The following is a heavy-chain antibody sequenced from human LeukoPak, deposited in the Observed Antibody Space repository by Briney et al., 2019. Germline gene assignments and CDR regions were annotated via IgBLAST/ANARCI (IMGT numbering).Heavy chain of an antibody. Sequence: GGSLRLSCAASGFTFSSSAMSWVRQAPGKGLEWVSAISNNGGYTYYADSVQGRFTISRDNSKNTLYLQMNSLRAEDTAVYYCARDGDSSGYNNFDYWGQGTLVTVSS. V-gene: IGHV3-23*01. J-gene: IGHJ4*02. CDR1: GFTFSSSA. D-gene: IGHD3-22*01. CDR3: ARDGDSSGYNNFDY. CDR2: ISNNGGYT.